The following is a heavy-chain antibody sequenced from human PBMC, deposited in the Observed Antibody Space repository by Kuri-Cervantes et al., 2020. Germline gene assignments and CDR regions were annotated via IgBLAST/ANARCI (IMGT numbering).Heavy chain of an antibody. CDR1: GYTLTELS. V-gene: IGHV1-24*01. CDR2: FDPEDGET. D-gene: IGHD2-2*01. Sequence: ASVKVSCKVSGYTLTELSMHWVRQAPGKGLEWMGGFDPEDGETIYAQKFQGRVTITADESTSTAYMELSSLRSEDTAVYYCARDLGYCSSTSCWWFDPWGQGTLVTVSS. J-gene: IGHJ5*02. CDR3: ARDLGYCSSTSCWWFDP.